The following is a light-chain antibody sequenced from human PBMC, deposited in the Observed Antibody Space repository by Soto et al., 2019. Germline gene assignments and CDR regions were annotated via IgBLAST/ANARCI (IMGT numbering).Light chain of an antibody. Sequence: QSALTQPRSVSGSPGQSLTISCTGTNSDVDDYRYVSWYQQFPGKAPKLVIYGVNQRPSGGPNRFSASNSDNTASLTISGLQAEDEADYYCCSYVTTPEIFGTGTKLTVL. J-gene: IGLJ1*01. CDR1: NSDVDDYRY. CDR2: GVN. V-gene: IGLV2-11*01. CDR3: CSYVTTPEI.